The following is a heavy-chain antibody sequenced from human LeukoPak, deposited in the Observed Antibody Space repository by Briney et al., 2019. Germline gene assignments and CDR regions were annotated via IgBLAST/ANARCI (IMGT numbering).Heavy chain of an antibody. CDR1: GGSFSGYY. V-gene: IGHV4-59*01. CDR3: ARLRPTVTTFDY. CDR2: IYYSGST. D-gene: IGHD4-17*01. Sequence: SETLSLTCAVYGGSFSGYYWSWIRQPPGKGLEWIGYIYYSGSTNYNPSLKSRVTISVDTSKNQFSLKLSSVTAADTAVYYCARLRPTVTTFDYWGQGTLVTVSS. J-gene: IGHJ4*02.